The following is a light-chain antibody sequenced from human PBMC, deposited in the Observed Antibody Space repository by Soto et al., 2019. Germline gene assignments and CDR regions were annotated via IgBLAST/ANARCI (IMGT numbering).Light chain of an antibody. J-gene: IGKJ1*01. Sequence: DIQMTQSPSSVSASVVDRVTITCLASQAIDSWLAWYQQKPGEAPKLLIFTGSLLHSGVPPRFSGSGSGTDFTLTISSLQPEDFATYYCQQTLSFPPTFGQGTKVDIK. CDR1: QAIDSW. V-gene: IGKV1-12*01. CDR3: QQTLSFPPT. CDR2: TGS.